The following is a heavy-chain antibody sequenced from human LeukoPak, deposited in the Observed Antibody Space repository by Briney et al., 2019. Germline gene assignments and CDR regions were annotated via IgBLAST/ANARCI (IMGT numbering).Heavy chain of an antibody. D-gene: IGHD6-19*01. V-gene: IGHV4-61*02. CDR3: AREESGWAAEYFQH. J-gene: IGHJ1*01. Sequence: SETLSLTCTVSGGSISSGSYYWSWIRQPAGKGLEWIGRIYTSGSTNYNPSLKSRVTISVDTSKNQFSLKLSSVTPEDTAVYYCAREESGWAAEYFQHWGQGTLVTVSS. CDR1: GGSISSGSYY. CDR2: IYTSGST.